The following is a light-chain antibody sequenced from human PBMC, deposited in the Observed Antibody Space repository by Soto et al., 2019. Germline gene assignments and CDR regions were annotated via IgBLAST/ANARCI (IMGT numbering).Light chain of an antibody. J-gene: IGKJ1*01. CDR2: SXS. V-gene: IGKV3-20*01. Sequence: EIILTQSPATLSLSPGERATISXRASQIFSVKYLAWYHQRPGXAPRXXXHSXSSLATGIPDRLTGSGSGTDFTLTITRLEPEDFGVYYCQQYSSLTRTFGQGTKVDIK. CDR1: QIFSVKY. CDR3: QQYSSLTRT.